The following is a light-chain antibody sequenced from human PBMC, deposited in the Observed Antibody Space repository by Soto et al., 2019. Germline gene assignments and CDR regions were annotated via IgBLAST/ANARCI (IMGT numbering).Light chain of an antibody. Sequence: QSALTQPRSVSGSPGQSVTISCTGTSSDVGAFNYVSWYQQHPGKAPKLMIYDVTKRPSGVPDRFTGSKSGNTASLTISGRQAEDEADYYCCSYAGSYTLVFGGGTKLTVL. CDR2: DVT. CDR3: CSYAGSYTLV. V-gene: IGLV2-11*01. CDR1: SSDVGAFNY. J-gene: IGLJ2*01.